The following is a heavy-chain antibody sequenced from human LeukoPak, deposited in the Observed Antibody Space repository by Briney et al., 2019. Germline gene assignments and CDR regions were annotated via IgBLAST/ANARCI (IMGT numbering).Heavy chain of an antibody. CDR1: GGSISSSSYY. V-gene: IGHV4-39*07. CDR2: IYHSGST. Sequence: SETLSLTCTVSGGSISSSSYYWGWIRQPPGKGLEWIGSIYHSGSTYYSPSLKSRVTISLDTSKNQFSLKLTSVTAADTAVYYCARVYRGILYYFDYWGQGTLVTVSS. D-gene: IGHD3-10*01. CDR3: ARVYRGILYYFDY. J-gene: IGHJ4*02.